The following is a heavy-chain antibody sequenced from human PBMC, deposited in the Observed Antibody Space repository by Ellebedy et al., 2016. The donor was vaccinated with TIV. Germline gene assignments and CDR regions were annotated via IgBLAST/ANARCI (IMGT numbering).Heavy chain of an antibody. CDR2: MNQVGSEK. CDR1: GFTFNSFA. D-gene: IGHD5-12*01. V-gene: IGHV3-7*03. Sequence: GESLKISCVASGFTFNSFAMSWVRQAPGKGLEWVANMNQVGSEKYYVDSVKGRFTISRDNAQNSLYLHMNNLRAEDTAVYYCARDPNSPGDTGYGDYWGQGVVVTVST. CDR3: ARDPNSPGDTGYGDY. J-gene: IGHJ4*02.